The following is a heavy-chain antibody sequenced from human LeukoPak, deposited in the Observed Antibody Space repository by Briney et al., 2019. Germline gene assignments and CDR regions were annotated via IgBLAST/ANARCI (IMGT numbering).Heavy chain of an antibody. J-gene: IGHJ5*02. Sequence: PGGSLRLSCAASGFAFSVYAMSWLRQPPGKGLEWVSTINANSISTSYAASVRGRFTISRDNAKDTLYLQLSTLRADDKATYYCAKPISGGLAVTADWFRPWGQGTLVVVSS. V-gene: IGHV3-23*01. CDR2: INANSIST. CDR3: AKPISGGLAVTADWFRP. D-gene: IGHD6-19*01. CDR1: GFAFSVYA.